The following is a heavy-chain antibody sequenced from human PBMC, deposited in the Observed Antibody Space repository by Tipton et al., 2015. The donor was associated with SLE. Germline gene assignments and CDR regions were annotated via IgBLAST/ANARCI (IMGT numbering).Heavy chain of an antibody. J-gene: IGHJ5*02. Sequence: TLSLTCTVSGGSISSYYWSWIRQPPGKGLEWIGYIYYSGSTNYNPSLKSRVTISVDTSKNQFSPKLSSVTAADTAVYYCARARHCSSTSCYRWFDPWGQGTLVTVSS. CDR2: IYYSGST. V-gene: IGHV4-59*01. CDR1: GGSISSYY. CDR3: ARARHCSSTSCYRWFDP. D-gene: IGHD2-2*02.